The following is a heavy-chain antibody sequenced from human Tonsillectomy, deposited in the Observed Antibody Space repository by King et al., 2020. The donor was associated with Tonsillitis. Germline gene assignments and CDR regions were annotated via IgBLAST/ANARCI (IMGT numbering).Heavy chain of an antibody. V-gene: IGHV5-51*03. Sequence: QLVQSGPEVKKSGESLKISCKGSGYSFTGYWIDWVRQTPGKGLEWMGIIYPGDSDTRYSPSFQGQVNISADKSINTAYLQWSSLKASDTAMYYCARRDEGGDWDQPWGQGTLVTVSS. CDR3: ARRDEGGDWDQP. J-gene: IGHJ1*01. CDR1: GYSFTGYW. CDR2: IYPGDSDT. D-gene: IGHD2-21*02.